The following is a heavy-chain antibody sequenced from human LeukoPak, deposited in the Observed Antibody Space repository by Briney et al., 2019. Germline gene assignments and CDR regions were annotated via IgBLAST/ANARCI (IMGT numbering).Heavy chain of an antibody. CDR3: ARNDPWDY. J-gene: IGHJ4*02. V-gene: IGHV3-48*03. CDR1: GFTFTNYE. Sequence: GGSLRLSCAAAGFTFTNYEMNWVRQAPGKGLEWVSYISSSGYTIYYADSVKGRFTISRDNAKNSLYLQMNSLRAEDTAVYYCARNDPWDYWGQGSLVTVPS. CDR2: ISSSGYTI.